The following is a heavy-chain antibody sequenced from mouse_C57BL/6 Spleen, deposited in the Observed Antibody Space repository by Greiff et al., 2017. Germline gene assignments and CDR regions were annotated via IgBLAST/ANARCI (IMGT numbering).Heavy chain of an antibody. J-gene: IGHJ4*01. CDR3: ASYYGVYAMDY. CDR1: GYSITSGYY. D-gene: IGHD1-1*01. V-gene: IGHV3-6*01. CDR2: IRYDGGN. Sequence: EVKLLESGPGLVKPSQSLSLTCSVTGYSITSGYYWNWIRQFPGNKLEWMGYIRYDGGNNYNPSLKNQISITRDSSKNQFFLNLNSATTEYTATYYCASYYGVYAMDYWGQGTSVTVSS.